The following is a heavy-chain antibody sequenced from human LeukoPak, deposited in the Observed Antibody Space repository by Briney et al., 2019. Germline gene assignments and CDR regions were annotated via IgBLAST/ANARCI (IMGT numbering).Heavy chain of an antibody. J-gene: IGHJ6*03. CDR3: ARAGYYDFWSGPFNYYYYMDV. CDR2: IYYSGST. V-gene: IGHV4-59*01. D-gene: IGHD3-3*01. Sequence: SETLSLTCTVSDDSITMYYWTWIRQPPGKVLEWIGYIYYSGSTNYNPSLKSRVTISVDTSKNQFSLKLSSVTAADTAVYYCARAGYYDFWSGPFNYYYYMDVWGKGTTVTVSS. CDR1: DDSITMYY.